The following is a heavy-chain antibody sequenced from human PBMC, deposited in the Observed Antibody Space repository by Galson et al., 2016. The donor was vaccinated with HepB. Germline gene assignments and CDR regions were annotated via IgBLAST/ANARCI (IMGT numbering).Heavy chain of an antibody. V-gene: IGHV4-31*03. D-gene: IGHD3-3*01. CDR2: IYYSGST. CDR1: GGSISSGGDH. J-gene: IGHJ4*02. CDR3: ARVALLDFWSGFYVPPFDY. Sequence: TLSLTCIVSGGSISSGGDHWSWIRQHPGKGLEWIAYIYYSGSTYYNPSLKSRVTISVDTSKNQISLTLSSVTAAATAVYYCARVALLDFWSGFYVPPFDYWGQGILVTVSS.